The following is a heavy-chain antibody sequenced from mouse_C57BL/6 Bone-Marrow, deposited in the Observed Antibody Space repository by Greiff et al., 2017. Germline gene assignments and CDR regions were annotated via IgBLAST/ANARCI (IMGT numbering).Heavy chain of an antibody. J-gene: IGHJ4*01. CDR1: GYTFTSYW. V-gene: IGHV1-61*01. Sequence: QVQLQQPGAELVRPGSSVKLSCKASGYTFTSYWMDWVKQRPGQGLEWIGNIYPSDSETHYNQKFKDKATLTVDKSSSTAYMLLSSLTAEDSAVYCCARKLCYAMDYWGQGTSVTVSS. D-gene: IGHD6-1*01. CDR3: ARKLCYAMDY. CDR2: IYPSDSET.